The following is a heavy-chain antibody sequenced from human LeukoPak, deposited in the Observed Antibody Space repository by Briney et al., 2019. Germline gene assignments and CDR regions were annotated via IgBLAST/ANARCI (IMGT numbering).Heavy chain of an antibody. Sequence: GGSLRLSCAASGFTFSSYAMNWVRQAPGKGLEWVAVISYDGSNKYYADSVKGRFTISRDNSKNTLYLQMNSLRAEDTAVYYCAKDNAAYFDYWGQGTLVTVSS. CDR1: GFTFSSYA. D-gene: IGHD2-15*01. CDR3: AKDNAAYFDY. V-gene: IGHV3-30*18. J-gene: IGHJ4*02. CDR2: ISYDGSNK.